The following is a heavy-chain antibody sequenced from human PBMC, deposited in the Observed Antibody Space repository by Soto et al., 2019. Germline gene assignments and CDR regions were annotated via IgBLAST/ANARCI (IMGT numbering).Heavy chain of an antibody. CDR1: GFTFSSYG. V-gene: IGHV3-30*18. CDR3: AKHQSSSWLHY. Sequence: QVQLVESGGGVVQPGRSLRLSCAASGFTFSSYGMHWVRQAPGKGLEWVAVISYDGSNKYYADSVKGRFTISRDNSKNTLYLHMNSLRAEDTAVYYCAKHQSSSWLHYWGQGTLVTVSS. CDR2: ISYDGSNK. J-gene: IGHJ4*02. D-gene: IGHD6-13*01.